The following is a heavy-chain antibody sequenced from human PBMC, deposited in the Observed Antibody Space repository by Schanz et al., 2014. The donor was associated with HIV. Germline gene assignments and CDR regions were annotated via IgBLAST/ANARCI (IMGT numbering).Heavy chain of an antibody. CDR3: APCRCDGELSLLRY. J-gene: IGHJ4*02. CDR2: INPNSGAT. CDR1: GYTFTGYY. D-gene: IGHD3-16*02. V-gene: IGHV1-2*02. Sequence: QVQLVQSGAEVKKPGASVKVSCKASGYTFTGYYIHWVRQAPGQGLGWMGWINPNSGATNYVQKFQGRVTMTRDTSISTAYMELSRVRSDDTAVYYCAPCRCDGELSLLRYWGQGTLVTVSS.